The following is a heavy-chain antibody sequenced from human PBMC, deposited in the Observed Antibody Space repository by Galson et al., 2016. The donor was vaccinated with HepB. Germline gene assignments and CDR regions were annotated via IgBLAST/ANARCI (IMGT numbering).Heavy chain of an antibody. V-gene: IGHV6-1*01. CDR3: ARGGYDSIPV. Sequence: CAISGDGVSSNSATWNWIRQSPSRSLEWLGRTYYRSNWHYDYAVSVKGRITINPDTSKNQFSLQLNSVTPEDTALYYCARGGYDSIPVWGLGTLVTVSS. CDR2: TYYRSNWHY. D-gene: IGHD3-9*01. CDR1: GDGVSSNSAT. J-gene: IGHJ4*02.